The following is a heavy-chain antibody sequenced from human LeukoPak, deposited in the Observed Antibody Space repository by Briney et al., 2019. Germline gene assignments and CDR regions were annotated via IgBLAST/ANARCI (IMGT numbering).Heavy chain of an antibody. D-gene: IGHD3-22*01. CDR3: ARAPNYYDSSGYYPRYYYGMDV. V-gene: IGHV1-69*13. CDR1: GGTFSSYA. CDR2: IIPIFGTA. Sequence: SVKVSCKASGGTFSSYAISWVRQAPGQGLEWMGGIIPIFGTANYAQKFQGRVTITADESTSTAYMELSGLRSEDTAVYYCARAPNYYDSSGYYPRYYYGMDVWGQGTTVTVSS. J-gene: IGHJ6*02.